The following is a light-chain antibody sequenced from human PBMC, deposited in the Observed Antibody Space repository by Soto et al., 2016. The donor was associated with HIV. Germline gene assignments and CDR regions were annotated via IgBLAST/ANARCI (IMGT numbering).Light chain of an antibody. CDR1: SLRSYY. J-gene: IGLJ2*01. V-gene: IGLV3-19*01. Sequence: SSELTQDPAVSVALGQTVRITCQGDSLRSYYANWYQQKSGQAPVLVIYGKNNRPSGIPDRFSGSSSGNTASLTITGAQAEDEADYYCNSRDSSGNHVVFGGGTKLTVL. CDR3: NSRDSSGNHVV. CDR2: GKN.